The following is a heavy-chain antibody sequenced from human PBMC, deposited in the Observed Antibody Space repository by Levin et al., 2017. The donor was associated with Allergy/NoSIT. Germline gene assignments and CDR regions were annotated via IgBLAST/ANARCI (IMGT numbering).Heavy chain of an antibody. CDR1: GLIVTRHY. D-gene: IGHD4-11*01. Sequence: GGSLRLSCAASGLIVTRHYMTWVRQAPGKGLEWVSFIYGGGTIYYADSVKGRFTISRDNSKNTLYLQMNSLRVEDTAVYYCARVFWQGRDYTPNRFDPWGQGTLVTVSS. CDR2: IYGGGTI. V-gene: IGHV3-53*01. J-gene: IGHJ5*02. CDR3: ARVFWQGRDYTPNRFDP.